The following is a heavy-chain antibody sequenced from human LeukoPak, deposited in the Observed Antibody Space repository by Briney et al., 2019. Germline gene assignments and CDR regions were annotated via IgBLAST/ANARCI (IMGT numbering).Heavy chain of an antibody. J-gene: IGHJ4*02. CDR1: GFTFSSYA. CDR2: ISYDGSNK. Sequence: PGRSLRLSCAASGFTFSSYAMHWVRQGPGKGLEWVAVISYDGSNKYYADSVKGRFTISRDNSKKTLYLQMNSLRAEDTAVYYCTTEVPAAQGDYWGQGTLVTVSS. CDR3: TTEVPAAQGDY. D-gene: IGHD2-2*01. V-gene: IGHV3-30-3*01.